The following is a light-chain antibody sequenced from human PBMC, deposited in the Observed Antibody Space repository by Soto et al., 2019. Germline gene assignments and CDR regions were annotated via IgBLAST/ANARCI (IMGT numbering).Light chain of an antibody. CDR1: SSNIGANYD. J-gene: IGLJ1*01. CDR3: QSYDSILSARYV. CDR2: GNS. V-gene: IGLV1-40*01. Sequence: QSVLTQPPSVSGAPGQRVTISCTGSSSNIGANYDVHWYQQRPGTAPKLLIFGNSKRPPGVPHRLSGSKSGTSASLGISGLQAEDEGDYYCQSYDSILSARYVLGTGTKVTVL.